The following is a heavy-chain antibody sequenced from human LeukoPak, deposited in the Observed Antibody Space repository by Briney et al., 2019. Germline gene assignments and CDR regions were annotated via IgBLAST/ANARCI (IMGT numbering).Heavy chain of an antibody. CDR2: ISSSGSTI. CDR3: ARDQGDGYKFDY. CDR1: GFTFSSYE. Sequence: PGGSLRLSCAASGFTFSSYEMNWVRQAPGKGLEWVSYISSSGSTIYYADSVKGRFTISRDNAKNSLYLQMNSLRAEDTAVYYCARDQGDGYKFDYWGQGTLVTVSS. J-gene: IGHJ4*02. V-gene: IGHV3-48*03. D-gene: IGHD5-24*01.